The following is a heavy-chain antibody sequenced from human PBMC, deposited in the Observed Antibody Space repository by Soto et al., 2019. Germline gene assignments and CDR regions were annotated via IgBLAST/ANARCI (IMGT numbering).Heavy chain of an antibody. Sequence: SETLSLTCTVSGGSINSDYWSWIRQSPGKGLEWIGYVYYSGTTYYNPPLQSRVTISVDTSKKQFSLKVRSVTAADTAIYFCARAGSTWRYFFEYWGQGSLVTVSS. J-gene: IGHJ4*02. V-gene: IGHV4-59*01. CDR3: ARAGSTWRYFFEY. CDR2: VYYSGTT. D-gene: IGHD2-2*01. CDR1: GGSINSDY.